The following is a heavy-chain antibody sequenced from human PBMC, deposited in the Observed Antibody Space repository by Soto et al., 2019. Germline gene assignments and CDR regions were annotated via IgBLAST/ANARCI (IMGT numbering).Heavy chain of an antibody. J-gene: IGHJ6*02. D-gene: IGHD6-19*01. CDR1: GGTFSSYA. V-gene: IGHV1-69*06. Sequence: SVKVSCKASGGTFSSYAISWVRQAPGQGLEWMGGIIPIFGTANYAQKFQGRVTITADKSTSTAYMELSSLRSEDTAVYYCASSSGLLRKYGMDVWGQGTTVTASS. CDR3: ASSSGLLRKYGMDV. CDR2: IIPIFGTA.